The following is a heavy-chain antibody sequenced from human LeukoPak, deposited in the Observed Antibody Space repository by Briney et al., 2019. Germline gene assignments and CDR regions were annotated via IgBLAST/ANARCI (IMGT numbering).Heavy chain of an antibody. Sequence: PGGSLRLSCAASGFTFSSYAMHWVRQAPGKGLEHVSSISSNGGTTYYANSVKGRFTISRDNSKNTLYLQMGSLRAEDTAVYYCARGLFGSSYSSGWYLMGYWGQGTLVPVSS. J-gene: IGHJ4*02. CDR3: ARGLFGSSYSSGWYLMGY. D-gene: IGHD6-19*01. V-gene: IGHV3-64*01. CDR2: ISSNGGTT. CDR1: GFTFSSYA.